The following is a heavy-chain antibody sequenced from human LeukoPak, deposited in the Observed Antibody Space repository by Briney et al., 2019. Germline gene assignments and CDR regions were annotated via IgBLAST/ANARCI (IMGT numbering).Heavy chain of an antibody. CDR3: ARACSGGSCYFSAFDI. J-gene: IGHJ3*02. D-gene: IGHD2-15*01. CDR2: IGSDNKP. V-gene: IGHV3-23*05. CDR1: GFTFSAYA. Sequence: GGSLRLSCEASGFTFSAYAMTWVRQAPGKGLEWVSSIGSDNKPHYSESVKGRFDISRDNSKNTLYLQINSLRAEDTAVYYCARACSGGSCYFSAFDIWGQGTMVTVSS.